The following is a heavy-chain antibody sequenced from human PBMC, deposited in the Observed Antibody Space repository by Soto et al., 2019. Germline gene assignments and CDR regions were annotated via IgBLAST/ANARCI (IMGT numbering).Heavy chain of an antibody. D-gene: IGHD6-19*01. J-gene: IGHJ5*02. CDR3: ARQPASGWYVGGWFDP. V-gene: IGHV3-7*01. Sequence: GGSLRLSCAASGFTFSSYWMSWVRQAPGKGLEWVANIKQDGSEKYYVDSVKGRFTISRDNAKNSLYLQMNSLRAEDTAVYYCARQPASGWYVGGWFDPWGQGTLVTVSS. CDR1: GFTFSSYW. CDR2: IKQDGSEK.